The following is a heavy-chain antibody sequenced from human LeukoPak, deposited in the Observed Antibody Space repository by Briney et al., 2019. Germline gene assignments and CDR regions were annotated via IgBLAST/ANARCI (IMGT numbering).Heavy chain of an antibody. CDR3: ARDGIVGATTLDY. Sequence: PGGSLRLSCAASGFTVSSNYMSWVRQAPGKGLEWVSVIYSGGSTYYADPVKGRFTISRDNSKNTLYLQMNSLRAEDTAVYYCARDGIVGATTLDYWGQGTLVTVSS. D-gene: IGHD1-26*01. V-gene: IGHV3-53*01. CDR1: GFTVSSNY. CDR2: IYSGGST. J-gene: IGHJ4*02.